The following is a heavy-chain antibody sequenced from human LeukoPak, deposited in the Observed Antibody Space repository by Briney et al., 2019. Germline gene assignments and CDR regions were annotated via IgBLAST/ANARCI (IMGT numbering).Heavy chain of an antibody. D-gene: IGHD4-11*01. Sequence: PGGSLRLSCAASGFTVSSNYMSWVRQAPGKGLEWVSVIYSGGTTYYADSVKGRFTISRDNAKNSLYLQMNSLRAEDTAVYYCARLAGVHDYSNYGRIDYWGQGTLVTVSS. V-gene: IGHV3-53*01. CDR3: ARLAGVHDYSNYGRIDY. CDR2: IYSGGTT. J-gene: IGHJ4*02. CDR1: GFTVSSNY.